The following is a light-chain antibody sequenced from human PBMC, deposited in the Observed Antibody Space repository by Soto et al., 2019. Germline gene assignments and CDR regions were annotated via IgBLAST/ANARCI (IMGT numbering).Light chain of an antibody. Sequence: QSALTQPASVSGSPGRSITISCTGTSSDVGSYNLVSWYQQHPGKAPKLMIYEGSKRPSGVSNRFSGSKSGNTASLTISGLQAEDEADYYCCSYAGSSTYVFGTWTKVTVL. CDR3: CSYAGSSTYV. V-gene: IGLV2-23*01. CDR2: EGS. J-gene: IGLJ1*01. CDR1: SSDVGSYNL.